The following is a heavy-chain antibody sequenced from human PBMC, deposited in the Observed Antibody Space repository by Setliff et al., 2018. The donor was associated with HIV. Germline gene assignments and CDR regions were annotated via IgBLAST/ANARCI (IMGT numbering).Heavy chain of an antibody. V-gene: IGHV4-39*01. CDR1: GGSISTSRYY. CDR3: ASLDGSESPYLYYYYMDV. D-gene: IGHD3-10*01. Sequence: SETLSLTCTVSGGSISTSRYYWGWIRQPQGKGLEWIGSINYRGNTYYNPSLKRRAATAVDTSKNQISLRLSSVTAAVPAVYYCASLDGSESPYLYYYYMDVWGKGTAVTVSS. CDR2: INYRGNT. J-gene: IGHJ6*03.